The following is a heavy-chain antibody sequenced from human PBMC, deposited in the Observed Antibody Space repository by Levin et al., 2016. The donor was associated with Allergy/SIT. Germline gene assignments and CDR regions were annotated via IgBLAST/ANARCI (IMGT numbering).Heavy chain of an antibody. D-gene: IGHD3-3*01. V-gene: IGHV1-18*01. Sequence: ASVKVSCKASGGTFSSYAISWVRQAPGQGLEWMGWISAYNGNTNYAQKLQGRVTMTTDTSTSTAYMELRSLRSDDTAVYYCASSDFWSGYYDYWGQGTLVTVSS. CDR1: GGTFSSYA. CDR2: ISAYNGNT. J-gene: IGHJ4*02. CDR3: ASSDFWSGYYDY.